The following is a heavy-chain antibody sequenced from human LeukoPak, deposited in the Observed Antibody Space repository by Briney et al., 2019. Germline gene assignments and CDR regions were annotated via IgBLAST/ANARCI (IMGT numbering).Heavy chain of an antibody. Sequence: PSETLSLTCTVSGGSLSSSSYYWGWIRQPPGKGLEWIGSIYYSGSTYYDPSLKSRVTISVDTSKNQFSLKLRSVTAADTAVYYCARQRGISSLGYSSSWYWFDPWGQGTLVTVSS. J-gene: IGHJ5*02. CDR3: ARQRGISSLGYSSSWYWFDP. CDR2: IYYSGST. CDR1: GGSLSSSSYY. V-gene: IGHV4-39*01. D-gene: IGHD6-13*01.